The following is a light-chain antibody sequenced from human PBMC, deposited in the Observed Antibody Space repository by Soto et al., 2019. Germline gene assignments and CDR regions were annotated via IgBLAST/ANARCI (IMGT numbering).Light chain of an antibody. CDR2: RND. Sequence: QSVLTQPPSASGTPGQRVTISCSGSSSNIGSNYIYWYQRLPGTAPKLLIYRNDQRPSGVPDRFSGSKSGTSVSLAISGLRSEDEADYYCATWDASLSGVVFGGGTKLTVL. V-gene: IGLV1-47*01. J-gene: IGLJ2*01. CDR3: ATWDASLSGVV. CDR1: SSNIGSNY.